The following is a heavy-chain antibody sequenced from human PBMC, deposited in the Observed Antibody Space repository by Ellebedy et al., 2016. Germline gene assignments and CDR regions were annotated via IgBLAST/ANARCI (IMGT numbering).Heavy chain of an antibody. J-gene: IGHJ4*02. CDR3: ARGRATPY. CDR1: GFTFSSYS. V-gene: IGHV3-48*04. CDR2: ISSSSSTI. Sequence: GGSLRLSXAASGFTFSSYSMNWVRQAPGKGLEWVSYISSSSSTIYYADSVKGRFTISRDNAKNSLYLQMNSLRAEDTAVYYCARGRATPYWGQGTLVTVSS.